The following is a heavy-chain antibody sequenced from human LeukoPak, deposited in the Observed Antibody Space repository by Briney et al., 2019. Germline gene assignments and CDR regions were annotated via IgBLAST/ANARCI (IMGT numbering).Heavy chain of an antibody. CDR1: GGSISSYY. Sequence: SETLSLTCTVSGGSISSYYWSWIRQAAGKGLEWIGRIYTSGSTNYNPSLKSRVTISVDTSNNQFSLKLSSVTAADTAVYYCARGDYYYMDVWGRGTTVTVSS. CDR3: ARGDYYYMDV. J-gene: IGHJ6*03. CDR2: IYTSGST. V-gene: IGHV4-4*07.